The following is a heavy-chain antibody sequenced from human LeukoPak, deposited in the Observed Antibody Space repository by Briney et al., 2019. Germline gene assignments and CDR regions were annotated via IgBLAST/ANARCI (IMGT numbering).Heavy chain of an antibody. D-gene: IGHD3-3*01. Sequence: GGSLRLSCAASGFTFSSYSINWVRQAPGKGLEWVSYISSSSSTIYYADSVKGRFTISRDNAKNSLYLQMNSLRAEDTAVYYCARADYDFWSGYASSYFDYWGQGTLVTVSS. CDR2: ISSSSSTI. J-gene: IGHJ4*02. CDR3: ARADYDFWSGYASSYFDY. CDR1: GFTFSSYS. V-gene: IGHV3-48*01.